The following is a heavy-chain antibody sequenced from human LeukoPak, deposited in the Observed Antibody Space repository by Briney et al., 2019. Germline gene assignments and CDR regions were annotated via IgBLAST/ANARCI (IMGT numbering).Heavy chain of an antibody. D-gene: IGHD6-19*01. Sequence: SETLSLTCTVSGGSISSNSYYWSWIRQPPGKGLEWIGEINHSGSTNYNPSLKSRVTISVDTSKNQFSLKLSSVTAADTAVYYCARHHRGSGWFGTRGRLQNWFDPWGQGTLVTVSS. CDR2: INHSGST. J-gene: IGHJ5*02. V-gene: IGHV4-39*01. CDR1: GGSISSNSYY. CDR3: ARHHRGSGWFGTRGRLQNWFDP.